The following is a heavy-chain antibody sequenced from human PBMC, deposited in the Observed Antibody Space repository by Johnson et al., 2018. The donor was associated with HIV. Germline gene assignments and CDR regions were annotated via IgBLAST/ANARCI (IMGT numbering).Heavy chain of an antibody. CDR2: IYSGGRT. V-gene: IGHV3-66*02. J-gene: IGHJ3*02. D-gene: IGHD1-26*01. CDR3: ARDLSGSSTVLSDAFDI. Sequence: EKLVESGGDVVQPGRSLRLSCAASGFTVSSNYMSWVRQAPGKGLEWVSVIYSGGRTYYADSVKGRFTISRDNSKNTLYLQMNSLRAEDTAVYYCARDLSGSSTVLSDAFDIWGQGTMVTVSS. CDR1: GFTVSSNY.